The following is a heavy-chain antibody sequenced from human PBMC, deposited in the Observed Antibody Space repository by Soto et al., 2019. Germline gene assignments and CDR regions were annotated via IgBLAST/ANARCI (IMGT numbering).Heavy chain of an antibody. CDR3: ARVAPPLTSATFDY. CDR1: GGSISSGGYY. CDR2: IYYSGST. Sequence: PSETLSLTCTVSGGSISSGGYYWSWIRQHPGKGLEWIGYIYYSGSTYYNPSLKSRVTISVDTSKNQFSLKLSSVTAADTAVYYCARVAPPLTSATFDYWGQGTLVTVS. V-gene: IGHV4-31*03. J-gene: IGHJ4*02. D-gene: IGHD3-9*01.